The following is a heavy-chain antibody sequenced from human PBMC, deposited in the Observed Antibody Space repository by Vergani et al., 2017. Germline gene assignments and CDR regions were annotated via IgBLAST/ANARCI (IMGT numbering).Heavy chain of an antibody. Sequence: QVQLVQSGAEVKKPGASVKVSCKASGYTFTSYGISWVRQAPGQGLEWMGWINPNSGGTNYAQKFQGRVTMTRDTSISTAYMELSRLRSDDTAVYYCARELGYCSGGSCYSGWFDPWGQGTLVTVSS. J-gene: IGHJ5*02. CDR3: ARELGYCSGGSCYSGWFDP. CDR2: INPNSGGT. CDR1: GYTFTSYG. D-gene: IGHD2-15*01. V-gene: IGHV1-2*02.